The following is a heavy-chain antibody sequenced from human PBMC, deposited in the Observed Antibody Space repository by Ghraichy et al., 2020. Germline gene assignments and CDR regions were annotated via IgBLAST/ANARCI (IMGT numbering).Heavy chain of an antibody. CDR1: GGSVSSGSYY. CDR3: ARDSKLLLYYYGMDV. Sequence: SQTLSLTCTVSGGSVSSGSYYWSWIRQPPGKGLEWIGYIYYSGSTNYNPSLKSRVTISVDTSKNQFSLKLSSVTAADTAVYYCARDSKLLLYYYGMDVWGQGTTVTVSS. V-gene: IGHV4-61*01. J-gene: IGHJ6*02. CDR2: IYYSGST. D-gene: IGHD2-15*01.